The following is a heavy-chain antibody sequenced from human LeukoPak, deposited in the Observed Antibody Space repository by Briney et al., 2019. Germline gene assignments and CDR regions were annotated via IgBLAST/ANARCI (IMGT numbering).Heavy chain of an antibody. D-gene: IGHD5-12*01. CDR1: GYTFTGYY. J-gene: IGHJ6*03. CDR2: INPNSGGT. CDR3: ATYSSHIVASKKHYYYYMDV. V-gene: IGHV1-2*02. Sequence: ASVKVSCKASGYTFTGYYMHWVRQAPGQGLEWMGWINPNSGGTIYAQKFQGRVTMTEDTSTDTAYMELSSLRSEDTAVYYCATYSSHIVASKKHYYYYMDVWGKGTTVTVSS.